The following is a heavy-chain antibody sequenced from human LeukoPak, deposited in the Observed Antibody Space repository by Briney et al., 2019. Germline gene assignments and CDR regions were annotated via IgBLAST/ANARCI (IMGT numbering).Heavy chain of an antibody. J-gene: IGHJ5*02. Sequence: PGESLKMSCKGSGYSFTSYWIGWVRQMPGKGLEWMGIIYPGDSDTRYSPSFQGQVTISADKSISTAYLQWSSLKASDTAMYYCARHPPEPLSSWFPWGWFDPWGQGTLVTVSS. CDR1: GYSFTSYW. D-gene: IGHD6-13*01. CDR2: IYPGDSDT. V-gene: IGHV5-51*01. CDR3: ARHPPEPLSSWFPWGWFDP.